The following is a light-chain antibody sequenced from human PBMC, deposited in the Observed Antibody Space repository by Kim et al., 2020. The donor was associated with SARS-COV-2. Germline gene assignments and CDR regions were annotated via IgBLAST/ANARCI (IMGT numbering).Light chain of an antibody. V-gene: IGKV4-1*01. CDR2: WAS. CDR1: QSVFYSSNNKNY. Sequence: PTINCKSSQSVFYSSNNKNYLAWYQQKPGQPPQLLSYWASTRESGVPDRFSGSGSGTDFTLTITRLQAEDVAVYYCQQYYRTPRTFGQGTKVDIK. J-gene: IGKJ1*01. CDR3: QQYYRTPRT.